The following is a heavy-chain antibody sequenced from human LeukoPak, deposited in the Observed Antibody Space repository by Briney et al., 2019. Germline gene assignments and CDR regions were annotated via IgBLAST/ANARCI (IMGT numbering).Heavy chain of an antibody. V-gene: IGHV3-21*04. J-gene: IGHJ5*02. CDR3: ARDKNDYARGWFDP. CDR2: ISSSSSYI. Sequence: GGSLRLSCAASGFTFSSYSMNWVRQAPGKGLEWVSSISSSSSYIYYADSVKGRFTISRDNAKNSLYLQMNSLRAEDTAVYYCARDKNDYARGWFDPWGQGTLVTVSS. CDR1: GFTFSSYS. D-gene: IGHD3-16*01.